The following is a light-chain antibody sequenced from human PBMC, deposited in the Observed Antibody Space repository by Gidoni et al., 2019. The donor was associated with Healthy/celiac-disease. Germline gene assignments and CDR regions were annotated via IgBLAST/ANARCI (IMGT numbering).Light chain of an antibody. CDR2: DAS. CDR3: QQRSNWLEPT. CDR1: QSVSSY. Sequence: EILFTQCLATLSLSPGERATLSCRASQSVSSYLAWYQQKPGQAPRPLIYDASNRATGIPARFSGSGSGTDFTLTISSLEPEDFAVYYCQQRSNWLEPTFGPGTKVDIK. J-gene: IGKJ3*01. V-gene: IGKV3-11*01.